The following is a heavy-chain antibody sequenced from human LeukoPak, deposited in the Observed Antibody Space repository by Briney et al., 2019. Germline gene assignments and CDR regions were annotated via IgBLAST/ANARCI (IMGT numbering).Heavy chain of an antibody. CDR3: ARGPYSYDSSGAFDI. D-gene: IGHD3-22*01. J-gene: IGHJ3*02. V-gene: IGHV4-39*07. CDR1: GGSISSSPYY. Sequence: SSETLSLTCTVSGGSISSSPYYWVWIRQPPGKGLEWIGSVYYSGSSYYNPSLKSRVTISVDTSKNQFSLKLSSVTAADTAVYFCARGPYSYDSSGAFDIWGQGTMVTVSS. CDR2: VYYSGSS.